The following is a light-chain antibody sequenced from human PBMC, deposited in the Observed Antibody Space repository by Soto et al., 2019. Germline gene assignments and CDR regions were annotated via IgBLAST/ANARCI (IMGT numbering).Light chain of an antibody. V-gene: IGKV1-5*03. CDR3: QQYYTYRT. CDR2: KAS. CDR1: QSISVW. Sequence: DIQMTQSPSTLSASVGDRVTITCRASQSISVWLAWYQQKAGKAPKLLIYKASSLESGVPSRFSGSDSGTEFTLTISGLQPDDFATYYCQQYYTYRTFGQGTKVDIK. J-gene: IGKJ1*01.